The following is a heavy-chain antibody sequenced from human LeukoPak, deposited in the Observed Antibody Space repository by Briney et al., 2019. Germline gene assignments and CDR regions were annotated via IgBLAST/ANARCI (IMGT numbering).Heavy chain of an antibody. CDR3: ARVYNWNNWFDP. V-gene: IGHV1-8*03. D-gene: IGHD1-20*01. Sequence: GASVKVSCKASGYTFTSYDINWVRQATGQGLEWMGWMNPNSGNTGYAQKFQGRVTITRNTSISTAYMELSSLRSEDTAVYYCARVYNWNNWFDPWGQGTLVTVSS. J-gene: IGHJ5*02. CDR1: GYTFTSYD. CDR2: MNPNSGNT.